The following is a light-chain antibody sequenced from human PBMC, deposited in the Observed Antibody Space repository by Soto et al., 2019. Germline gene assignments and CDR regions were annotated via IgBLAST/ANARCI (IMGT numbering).Light chain of an antibody. CDR1: QSVSSSY. CDR3: QQYGGPPRT. Sequence: EVVFTHSPATLSLSPGERATLSCRASQSVSSSYLAWYQQKPGQAPRLLIHDASSRATGIPDRFSGSGSGTDFTLPISRLEPEDFAVYYCQQYGGPPRTFGQRTKVDI. CDR2: DAS. V-gene: IGKV3-20*01. J-gene: IGKJ1*01.